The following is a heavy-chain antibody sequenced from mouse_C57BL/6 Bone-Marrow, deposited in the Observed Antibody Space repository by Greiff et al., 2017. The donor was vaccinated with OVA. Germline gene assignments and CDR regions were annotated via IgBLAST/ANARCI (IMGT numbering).Heavy chain of an antibody. CDR3: ARNDRGAYAMDY. V-gene: IGHV1-64*01. Sequence: VQLQQPGAELVKPGASVKLSCKASGYTFTSYWMHWVKQRPGQGLEWIGMIHPNSGSTNYNEKFKSKATLTVDKSSSTAYMQLSSLTSEDSAVYYCARNDRGAYAMDYWGQGTSVTVSS. CDR1: GYTFTSYW. D-gene: IGHD2-14*01. J-gene: IGHJ4*01. CDR2: IHPNSGST.